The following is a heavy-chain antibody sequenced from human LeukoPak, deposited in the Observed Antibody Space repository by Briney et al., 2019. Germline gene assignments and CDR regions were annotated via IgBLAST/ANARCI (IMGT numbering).Heavy chain of an antibody. J-gene: IGHJ5*02. Sequence: PGGSLRLSCAASGFTFSSYAMSWVRQAPGKGLEWVSVISGRGGSTYYADSVKGRFTISRDNSKNTVYLEMNSLRAEDTAVYYCAKDRVAAAGPYGSWGQGTLVTVSS. CDR2: ISGRGGST. CDR3: AKDRVAAAGPYGS. CDR1: GFTFSSYA. V-gene: IGHV3-23*01. D-gene: IGHD6-13*01.